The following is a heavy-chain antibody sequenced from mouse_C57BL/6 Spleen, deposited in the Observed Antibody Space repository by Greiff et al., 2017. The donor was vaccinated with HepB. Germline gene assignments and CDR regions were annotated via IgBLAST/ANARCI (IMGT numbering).Heavy chain of an antibody. D-gene: IGHD1-2*01. J-gene: IGHJ3*01. Sequence: EVKLMESGGGLVQPGGSLSPSCAASGFTFTDYYMSWVRQPPGKALEWLGFIRNKANGYTTEYSASVKGRFTISRDNSQSILYLQMNALRSEDSATYYYARYIRRDGFAYWGQGPLVTVST. CDR2: IRNKANGYTT. CDR3: ARYIRRDGFAY. V-gene: IGHV7-3*01. CDR1: GFTFTDYY.